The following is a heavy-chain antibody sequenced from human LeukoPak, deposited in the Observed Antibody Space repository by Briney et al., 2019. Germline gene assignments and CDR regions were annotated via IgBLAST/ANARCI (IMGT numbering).Heavy chain of an antibody. J-gene: IGHJ4*02. Sequence: TSETLSLTCTVSGGSISNDYWSWIRQPPGKGLEWIGYIYYGGTTDYNPSLKSRVIISLDTSKNQISLKLSSVTAADTAIYYCARRSWYVDYWGQGTLVTVSS. D-gene: IGHD6-13*01. CDR3: ARRSWYVDY. V-gene: IGHV4-59*08. CDR1: GGSISNDY. CDR2: IYYGGTT.